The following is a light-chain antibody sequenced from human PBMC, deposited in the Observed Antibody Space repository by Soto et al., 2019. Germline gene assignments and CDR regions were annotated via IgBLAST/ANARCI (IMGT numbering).Light chain of an antibody. CDR2: DVS. V-gene: IGLV2-14*01. Sequence: QSALTQPASVSGSPGQSITISCTGTSSDGGGYNYVSWYQQHPGKAPKLMIYDVSNRPSGVSNRFSGSKSGNTASLTISGLQAEDEADYYCSSSTSSSTPDVVFVGGTKVTV. CDR3: SSSTSSSTPDVV. CDR1: SSDGGGYNY. J-gene: IGLJ2*01.